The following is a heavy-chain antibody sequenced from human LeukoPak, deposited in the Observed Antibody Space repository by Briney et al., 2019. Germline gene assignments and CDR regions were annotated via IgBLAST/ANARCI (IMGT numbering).Heavy chain of an antibody. V-gene: IGHV1-18*01. J-gene: IGHJ4*02. CDR2: ISGYNGNT. Sequence: ASVKVSCKASGYTFSNYGITWVRQAPGQGLEWMGWISGYNGNTNFAQKLQGRVSMTTDTSTYTSDMELRSLRSDDTAVYYCARSLGDSSGYYPLPFDYWGQGTLVVVSS. D-gene: IGHD3-22*01. CDR1: GYTFSNYG. CDR3: ARSLGDSSGYYPLPFDY.